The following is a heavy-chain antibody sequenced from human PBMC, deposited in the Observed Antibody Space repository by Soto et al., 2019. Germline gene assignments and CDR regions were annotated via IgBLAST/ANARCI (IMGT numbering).Heavy chain of an antibody. CDR1: GDSISSGDYF. Sequence: SETLSLTCAVSGDSISSGDYFWTWIRQHPGKGLEWIGYIYYSGTTYYNSSFKSRVDISVDTSKNQFSLKLSSVTAADTAAYYCAKALKEGYGMDVWGQGTTVTVSS. CDR3: AKALKEGYGMDV. CDR2: IYYSGTT. V-gene: IGHV4-31*11. J-gene: IGHJ6*02.